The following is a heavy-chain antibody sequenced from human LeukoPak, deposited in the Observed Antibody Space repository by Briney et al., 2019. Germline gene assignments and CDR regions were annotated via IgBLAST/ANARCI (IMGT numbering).Heavy chain of an antibody. Sequence: PGRSLRLSCAASGFTFDDYAMHWVRQAPGKGLEWVSGIGWNSGSIGYADSVKGRFTISRDNAKNSLYLQMNSLRAEDTALYYCAKGLDWNEYFDYWGQGTLVTVSS. CDR1: GFTFDDYA. J-gene: IGHJ4*02. CDR3: AKGLDWNEYFDY. D-gene: IGHD1-1*01. V-gene: IGHV3-9*01. CDR2: IGWNSGSI.